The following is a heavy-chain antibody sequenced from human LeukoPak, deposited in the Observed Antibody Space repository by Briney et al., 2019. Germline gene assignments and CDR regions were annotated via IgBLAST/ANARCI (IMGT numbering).Heavy chain of an antibody. CDR1: GGSISSYY. V-gene: IGHV4-59*12. D-gene: IGHD5-18*01. CDR2: IYYSGST. CDR3: ARVMYYSYGQAVDYFDY. J-gene: IGHJ4*02. Sequence: SETLSLTCTVSGGSISSYYWSWIRQPPGKGLEWIGYIYYSGSTNYNPSLKSRVTISVDTSKNQFSLKLSSVTASDTAVYYCARVMYYSYGQAVDYFDYWGQGTLVTVSS.